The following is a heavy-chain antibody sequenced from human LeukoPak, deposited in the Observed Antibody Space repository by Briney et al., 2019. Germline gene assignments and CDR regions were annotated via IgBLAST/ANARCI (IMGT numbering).Heavy chain of an antibody. V-gene: IGHV1-2*06. Sequence: GASVKVSCKASGYTFTGYYIHWVRQAPGQGPEWMGRINPNSGGTNYAQKFQGRVTMTRDTSISTAYMELSRLRSDDTAVYYCARDIVGIGYYDSSGHEDYWGQGSLVTVSS. J-gene: IGHJ4*02. CDR3: ARDIVGIGYYDSSGHEDY. D-gene: IGHD3-22*01. CDR1: GYTFTGYY. CDR2: INPNSGGT.